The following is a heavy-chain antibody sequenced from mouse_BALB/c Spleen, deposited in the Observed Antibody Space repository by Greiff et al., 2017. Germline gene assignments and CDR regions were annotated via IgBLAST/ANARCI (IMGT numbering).Heavy chain of an antibody. CDR2: IFPGSGNT. Sequence: VQLQQSGPELVKPGASVKISCKASGYSFTSYYIHWVKQRPGQGLEWIGWIFPGSGNTKYNEKFKGKATLTADTSSSTAYMQLSSLTSEDSAVYFCARTEYGLYYYAMDYWGQGTSVTVSS. J-gene: IGHJ4*01. CDR1: GYSFTSYY. CDR3: ARTEYGLYYYAMDY. V-gene: IGHV1-66*01. D-gene: IGHD2-10*02.